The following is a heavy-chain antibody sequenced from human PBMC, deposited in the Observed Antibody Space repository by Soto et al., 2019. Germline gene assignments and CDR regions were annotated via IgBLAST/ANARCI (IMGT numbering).Heavy chain of an antibody. J-gene: IGHJ4*02. CDR2: ISSGGTQ. CDR1: GFTFSYSS. Sequence: GGSLRLSCAASGFTFSYSSVHWVRQAPGKGLEWLAVISSGGTQYYADSVKGRFTVSRDNSKYTLSLQMDSLRVEDTAVYYCAREDFYGPNGEWGRGTLVTVSS. V-gene: IGHV3-30*14. D-gene: IGHD3-10*01. CDR3: AREDFYGPNGE.